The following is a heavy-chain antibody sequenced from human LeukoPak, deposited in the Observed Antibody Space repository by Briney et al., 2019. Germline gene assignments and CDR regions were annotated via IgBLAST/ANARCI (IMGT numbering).Heavy chain of an antibody. CDR2: IYYSGSN. CDR3: ARHNFGENIGFDP. Sequence: NASETLSLTCTVSGGSISSYYWSWIRQPPGRGLEWIGFIYYSGSNNYKPSLKSRVTISVDTSKNQFSLKLSSVTAADTAVYYCARHNFGENIGFDPWGQGTLVTVSS. V-gene: IGHV4-59*08. J-gene: IGHJ5*02. CDR1: GGSISSYY. D-gene: IGHD2/OR15-2a*01.